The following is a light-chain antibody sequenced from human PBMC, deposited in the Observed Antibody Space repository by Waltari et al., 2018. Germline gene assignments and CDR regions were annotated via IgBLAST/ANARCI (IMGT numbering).Light chain of an antibody. CDR1: QNIRTY. V-gene: IGKV3-15*01. J-gene: IGKJ2*01. Sequence: TQSPATLAVSQGERITLSCRASQNIRTYLVWYQQKPGQSPRLLIYDAFIRATGIPARFSGSGSGTEFTLTISSLQSEDFAVYYCQHYLNFPHTFGPGTKLEIK. CDR2: DAF. CDR3: QHYLNFPHT.